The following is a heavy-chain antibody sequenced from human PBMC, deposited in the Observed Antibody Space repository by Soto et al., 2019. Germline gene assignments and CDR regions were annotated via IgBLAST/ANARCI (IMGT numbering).Heavy chain of an antibody. J-gene: IGHJ5*02. CDR2: ISAYNGNT. V-gene: IGHV1-18*01. CDR1: SYTFTSYG. Sequence: ASVKVSCKASSYTFTSYGISWVRQAPGQGLEWMGWISAYNGNTNYAQKLQGRVTMTTDTSTSTAYMELRSLRSDDTAVYYCARGDSAAAGTYGWFDPWGQGTLVTVPQ. D-gene: IGHD6-13*01. CDR3: ARGDSAAAGTYGWFDP.